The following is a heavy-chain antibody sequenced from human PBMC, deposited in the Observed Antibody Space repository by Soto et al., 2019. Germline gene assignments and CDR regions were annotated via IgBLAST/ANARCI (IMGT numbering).Heavy chain of an antibody. Sequence: ASVKVSCKASGYTFTRSGISWVRQAPGQGLEWMGGFDPEDGETIYAQKFQGRVTMTTDTSTSTAYMELRSLRSDDTAVYYCARVGITGTTRWFDPWGQGTLVTVSS. D-gene: IGHD1-7*01. CDR2: FDPEDGET. V-gene: IGHV1-18*01. CDR1: GYTFTRSG. CDR3: ARVGITGTTRWFDP. J-gene: IGHJ5*02.